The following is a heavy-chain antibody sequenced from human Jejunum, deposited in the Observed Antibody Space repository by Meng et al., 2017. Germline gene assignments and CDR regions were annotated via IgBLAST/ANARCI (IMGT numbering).Heavy chain of an antibody. CDR1: GYTFTAYY. D-gene: IGHD6-19*01. J-gene: IGHJ4*02. V-gene: IGHV1-2*02. CDR2: INPNTGGT. CDR3: AREVGSLAGDFDS. Sequence: VHLVQSGAEVKNPGASVKVSCKASGYTFTAYYIHWVRQAPGQGLEWMGWINPNTGGTNYAQNFEDGVTMTRDTSINTAYMEVSRLRSDDTAAYYCAREVGSLAGDFDSWGQGTVVTVSS.